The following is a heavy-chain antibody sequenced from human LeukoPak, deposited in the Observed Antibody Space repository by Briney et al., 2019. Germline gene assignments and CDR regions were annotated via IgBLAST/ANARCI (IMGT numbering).Heavy chain of an antibody. Sequence: PSETLSLTCTVSGGSISSYYWNWIRQPPGEGLEWIGYFHYSGSTNYNPSLKSRVTISVDTSKNQFSLKLSSVTAADTAVYYCARVPERYSFDYWGQGTLVTVSS. CDR2: FHYSGST. CDR3: ARVPERYSFDY. V-gene: IGHV4-59*01. J-gene: IGHJ4*02. CDR1: GGSISSYY. D-gene: IGHD3-9*01.